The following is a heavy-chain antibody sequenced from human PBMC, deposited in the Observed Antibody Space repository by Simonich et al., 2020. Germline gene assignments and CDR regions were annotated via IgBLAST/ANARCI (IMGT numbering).Heavy chain of an antibody. D-gene: IGHD3-3*01. CDR2: INQNRGGT. V-gene: IGHV1-2*02. CDR3: ARGGVQYYYYYMDV. Sequence: QVQLVQSGAEVKKPGASVKVSCKASGYTFTGYYMHWVRQAPGQGLDGMGDINQNRGGTNDAQNIQGRATMTRDTSISTAYMELSRLRSDDTAVYYCARGGVQYYYYYMDVWGKGTTVTVSS. J-gene: IGHJ6*03. CDR1: GYTFTGYY.